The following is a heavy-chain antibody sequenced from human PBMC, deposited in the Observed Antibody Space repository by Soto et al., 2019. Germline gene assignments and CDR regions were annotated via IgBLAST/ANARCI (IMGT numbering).Heavy chain of an antibody. Sequence: EVQLLESGGGLVPPGGSLRLSCAASGFTFSNHAVNWFRQTPGKGLEWVSVINGRDGITYYADSVKGRFIISRDNSENTLYLQMNSLRSEDTAVYYCARPQSTVTSLDAFDVWGQGTMVTVSS. D-gene: IGHD4-17*01. CDR1: GFTFSNHA. CDR2: INGRDGIT. V-gene: IGHV3-23*01. CDR3: ARPQSTVTSLDAFDV. J-gene: IGHJ3*01.